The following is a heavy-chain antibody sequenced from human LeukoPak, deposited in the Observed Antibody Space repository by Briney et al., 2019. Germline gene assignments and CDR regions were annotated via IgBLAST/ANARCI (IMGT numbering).Heavy chain of an antibody. CDR3: AKDGEYCSSTSCYRNWFDP. CDR1: GFTFSSYG. V-gene: IGHV3-30*18. CDR2: ISYDGSNK. J-gene: IGHJ5*02. D-gene: IGHD2-2*02. Sequence: GGSLRLSCAASGFTFSSYGMHWVRQASGKGLEWVAVISYDGSNKYYADSVKGRFTISRDNSKNTLYLQMNSLRAEDTAVYYCAKDGEYCSSTSCYRNWFDPWGQGTLVTVSS.